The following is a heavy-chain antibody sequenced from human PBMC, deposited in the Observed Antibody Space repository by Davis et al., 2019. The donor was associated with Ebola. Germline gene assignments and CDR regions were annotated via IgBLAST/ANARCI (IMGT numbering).Heavy chain of an antibody. CDR1: GFSFSTYW. Sequence: PGGSLRLSCAASGFSFSTYWMHWVRQVPGNGLVWVSRINRAGSDIKYADSVKGRFTISRDNAKNTLYLQLNNLRAEDTGVYYCASLDYWGQGTLVTVSS. CDR3: ASLDY. J-gene: IGHJ4*02. CDR2: INRAGSDI. V-gene: IGHV3-74*03.